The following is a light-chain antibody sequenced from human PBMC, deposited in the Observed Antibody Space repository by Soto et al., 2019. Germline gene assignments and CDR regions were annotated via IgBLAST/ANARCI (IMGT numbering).Light chain of an antibody. CDR3: QQYNNWPPLT. Sequence: VLTHSPATLSVSPGERVTLSCSSSQSVSSSYLAWYQQKPGQAPRLLIYGASSRATGLPARFSGTGSGTEFTLTISSLQSEDFAVYYCQQYNNWPPLTFGGGTKVDIK. CDR2: GAS. CDR1: QSVSSSY. V-gene: IGKV3-15*01. J-gene: IGKJ4*01.